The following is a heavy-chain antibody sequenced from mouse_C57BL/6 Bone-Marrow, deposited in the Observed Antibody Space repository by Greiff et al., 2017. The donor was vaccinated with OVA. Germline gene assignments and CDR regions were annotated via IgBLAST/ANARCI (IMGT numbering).Heavy chain of an antibody. CDR3: ARIVDDDGDYCDY. Sequence: QVQLKESGPGLVQPSQSLSITCTVSGFSLTSYGVHWVRQSPGKGLEWLGVIWSGGSTDYNAALISRLSISKDKSKSQVFFKMNSLQTDDTAIYYGARIVDDDGDYCDYWGQGTTLTVSS. D-gene: IGHD1-1*01. V-gene: IGHV2-2*01. CDR1: GFSLTSYG. CDR2: IWSGGST. J-gene: IGHJ2*01.